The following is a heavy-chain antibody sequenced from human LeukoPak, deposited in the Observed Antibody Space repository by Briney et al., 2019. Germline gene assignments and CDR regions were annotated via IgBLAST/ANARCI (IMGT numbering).Heavy chain of an antibody. CDR2: INPSGGST. CDR1: GYTFTGYY. V-gene: IGHV1-46*01. CDR3: AREYIIVATIGYDY. D-gene: IGHD5-12*01. Sequence: ASVKVSCKASGYTFTGYYMHWVRQAPGQGLEWMGIINPSGGSTSYAQKFQGRVTMTRDMSTSTVYMELSSLRSDDTAVYYCAREYIIVATIGYDYWGQGTLVTVSS. J-gene: IGHJ4*02.